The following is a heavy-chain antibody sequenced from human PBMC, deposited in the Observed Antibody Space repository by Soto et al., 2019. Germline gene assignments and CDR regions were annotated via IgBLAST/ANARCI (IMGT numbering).Heavy chain of an antibody. V-gene: IGHV4-59*11. D-gene: IGHD6-19*01. CDR2: IFYSGST. J-gene: IGHJ4*02. CDR1: VGSIIGHY. CDR3: ARVGSSGWSPDY. Sequence: SETLSLTCSFSVGSIIGHYWTWIRQSPGKGLEWIGYIFYSGSTNYNPSLKSRVTISVDTSKNQFSLKMSSVTAADTAVYYCARVGSSGWSPDYWGRGTLVTVS.